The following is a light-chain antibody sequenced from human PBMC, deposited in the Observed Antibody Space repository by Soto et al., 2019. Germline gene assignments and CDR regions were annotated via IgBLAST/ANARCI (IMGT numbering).Light chain of an antibody. V-gene: IGLV2-14*01. J-gene: IGLJ1*01. CDR1: SSDVGGYNY. Sequence: SVLTQPASVSWSPGQSITISCTGTSSDVGGYNYVSWYQQHPGKAPKLMIYEVSNRPSGVSNRSSGSKSGNTASLTISGLQAEDEADYYCSSYTSSSPYVFGTGTKVTVL. CDR2: EVS. CDR3: SSYTSSSPYV.